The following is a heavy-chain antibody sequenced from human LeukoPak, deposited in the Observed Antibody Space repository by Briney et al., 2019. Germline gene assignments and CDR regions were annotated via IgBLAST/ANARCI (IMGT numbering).Heavy chain of an antibody. CDR2: IWYDGSNK. CDR3: ARSCLGGSNYYYYYGMDV. J-gene: IGHJ6*02. V-gene: IGHV3-33*01. CDR1: GFTFSSYG. Sequence: GRSLRLSSAASGFTFSSYGMHWVRQAPGKGLEWVAVIWYDGSNKYYADSVKGRFTISRDNSKNTLYLQMNSLRAEDTAVYYCARSCLGGSNYYYYYGMDVWGQGTTVTVSS. D-gene: IGHD2-15*01.